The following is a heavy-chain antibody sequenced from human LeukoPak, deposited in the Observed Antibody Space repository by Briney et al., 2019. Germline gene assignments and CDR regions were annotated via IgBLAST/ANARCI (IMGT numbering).Heavy chain of an antibody. CDR3: ARDAGITGTTEFDY. CDR2: IKQDGSEK. J-gene: IGHJ4*02. Sequence: PGGSLRLSCAASGFTFSSYWMSWVRQAPGKGLEWVANIKQDGSEKYYVDSVKGRFTISRDNAKNSLSLQTNGLRAEDTAVYYCARDAGITGTTEFDYWGQGTLVTVSS. CDR1: GFTFSSYW. D-gene: IGHD1-7*01. V-gene: IGHV3-7*01.